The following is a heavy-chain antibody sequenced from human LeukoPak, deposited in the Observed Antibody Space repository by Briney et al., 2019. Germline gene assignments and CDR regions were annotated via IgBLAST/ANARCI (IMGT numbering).Heavy chain of an antibody. CDR1: GFTFSSYG. CDR3: VRDDTYYYASGSPPA. J-gene: IGHJ5*02. D-gene: IGHD3-10*01. Sequence: GGSLRLSCSASGFTFSSYGMHWVRQAPGKGLESVSTITGNGGKTYYADSLEGRFTISRDNSKNTLFLQMTSLRTEDMAVYYCVRDDTYYYASGSPPAWGQGTLVIVSS. V-gene: IGHV3-64D*09. CDR2: ITGNGGKT.